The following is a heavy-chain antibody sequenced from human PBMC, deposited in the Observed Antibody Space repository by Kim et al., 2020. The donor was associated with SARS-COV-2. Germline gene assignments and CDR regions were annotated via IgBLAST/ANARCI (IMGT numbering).Heavy chain of an antibody. J-gene: IGHJ6*02. CDR2: IYYSGST. D-gene: IGHD3-3*01. CDR1: GGSISSGDYY. Sequence: SETLSLTCTVSGGSISSGDYYWSWIRQPPGKGLEWIGYIYYSGSTYYNPSLKSRVAISVDTSKNQFSLKLSSVTAADTAVYYCAREYFSVTIFGVVSRHGMDVWGQGTTVTVSS. CDR3: AREYFSVTIFGVVSRHGMDV. V-gene: IGHV4-30-4*01.